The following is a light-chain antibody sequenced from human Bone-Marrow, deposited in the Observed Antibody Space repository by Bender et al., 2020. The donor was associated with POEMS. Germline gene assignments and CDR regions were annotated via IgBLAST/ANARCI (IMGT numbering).Light chain of an antibody. CDR3: CSYAPTTFAVL. CDR2: EVT. CDR1: ISHGETYNL. V-gene: IGLV2-23*02. Sequence: QSALTQSASVSGSPGQSITISCTGIISHGETYNLVSWYQQHPGKAPKLIIYEVTKRPSGVSHRFSGSKSGNTASLTISGLQANDEDNYYCCSYAPTTFAVLFGGGTQLTVL. J-gene: IGLJ2*01.